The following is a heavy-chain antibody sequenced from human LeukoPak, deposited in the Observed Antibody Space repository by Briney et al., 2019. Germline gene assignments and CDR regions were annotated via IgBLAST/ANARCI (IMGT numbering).Heavy chain of an antibody. CDR1: GYSFTSYW. CDR2: IYPGDSDL. CDR3: ARQAGVGDYGFDASDL. J-gene: IGHJ3*01. Sequence: GESLKISCKGSGYSFTSYWIGWVRQMPGKGLEWMGIIYPGDSDLRYSLSFQGQVTISADSSMSTAYLQWSSLKASDTAMYFCARQAGVGDYGFDASDLWGQGTMVTVSS. D-gene: IGHD2-21*02. V-gene: IGHV5-51*01.